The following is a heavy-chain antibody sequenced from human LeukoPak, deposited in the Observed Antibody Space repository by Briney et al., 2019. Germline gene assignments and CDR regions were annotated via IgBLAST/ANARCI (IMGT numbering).Heavy chain of an antibody. J-gene: IGHJ5*02. CDR1: GGSISSGDYY. CDR2: IYYSGST. CDR3: ARGLGDYYDSSGYYLDP. V-gene: IGHV4-30-4*01. Sequence: SETLSLTCTVSGGSISSGDYYWSWIRQPPGKGLEWIGYIYYSGSTYYNPSLKSRVTISVDTSKNQFSLKLSSVTAADTAVYYCARGLGDYYDSSGYYLDPWGQGTLVTVSS. D-gene: IGHD3-22*01.